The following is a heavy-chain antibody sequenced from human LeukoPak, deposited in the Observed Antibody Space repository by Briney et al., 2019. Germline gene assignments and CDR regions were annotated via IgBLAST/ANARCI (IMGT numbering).Heavy chain of an antibody. CDR1: GGSFSGYY. CDR3: ARLGIGYSGYRNYYYMDV. V-gene: IGHV4-34*01. D-gene: IGHD5-12*01. J-gene: IGHJ6*03. Sequence: SETLSLTCAVYGGSFSGYYWSGLRQPPGKGLEWIGEIYHSGSTNYNPSLKSRVTISVDTSKNHSSLKLSSVTAADTAVYYCARLGIGYSGYRNYYYMDVWGKGTTVTISS. CDR2: IYHSGST.